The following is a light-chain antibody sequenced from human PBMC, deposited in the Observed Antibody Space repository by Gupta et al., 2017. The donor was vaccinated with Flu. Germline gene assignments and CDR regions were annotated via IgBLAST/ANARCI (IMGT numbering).Light chain of an antibody. V-gene: IGKV1-39*01. CDR2: GAS. Sequence: DIQMTQSPSSLSASVGDRVTITCRASRSISVYVNWNQQKSGKAPNLLIYGASTLQSGVPSRFSGSASGTDFTLTISNLQPEDFATYYCQQTYFSFSFGGGTKIDIK. CDR3: QQTYFSFS. J-gene: IGKJ4*01. CDR1: RSISVY.